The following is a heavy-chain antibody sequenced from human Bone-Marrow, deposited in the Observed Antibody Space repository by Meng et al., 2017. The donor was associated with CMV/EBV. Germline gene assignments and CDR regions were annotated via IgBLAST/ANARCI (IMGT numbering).Heavy chain of an antibody. J-gene: IGHJ5*02. CDR2: INHSGST. CDR1: GAFSGYY. CDR3: ARGQDSSGWHPAGCWFDP. Sequence: GAFSGYYCSWIRQPPRKGLEWIGEINHSGSTNYNPSLKSRVTISVDTSKNQFSLKLSSVTAADTAVYYGARGQDSSGWHPAGCWFDPWGQGTLVTVSS. D-gene: IGHD6-19*01. V-gene: IGHV4-34*01.